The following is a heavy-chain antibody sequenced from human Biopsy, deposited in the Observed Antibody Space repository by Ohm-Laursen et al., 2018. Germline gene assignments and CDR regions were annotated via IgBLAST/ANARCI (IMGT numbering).Heavy chain of an antibody. V-gene: IGHV3-23*01. Sequence: SLRLSCAASGFTFSSYAMTWVRQAPGKGLEWVLVINTSGGSTHYAVSVKGRFTISRDNSKNTLYLRMNSLRAEDTAVYYCAKPADSCGSEFYFDYWGQGTLVTVSS. CDR2: INTSGGST. CDR3: AKPADSCGSEFYFDY. CDR1: GFTFSSYA. D-gene: IGHD2-21*01. J-gene: IGHJ4*02.